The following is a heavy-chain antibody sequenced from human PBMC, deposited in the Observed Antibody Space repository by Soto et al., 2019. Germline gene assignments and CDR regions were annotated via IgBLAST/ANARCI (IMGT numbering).Heavy chain of an antibody. CDR2: IFDSGTT. CDR3: ARAGYSSSWKGYYGMDV. Sequence: SETLSLTCTVSGGSISSYYACWSWIRQPPGEGLEWIGHIFDSGTTYTNPSLRSQVAISLDTSKNQFSLKLSSVTAADTAVYYCARAGYSSSWKGYYGMDVWGQGTTVTVSS. CDR1: GGSISSYYAC. J-gene: IGHJ6*02. V-gene: IGHV4-30-4*01. D-gene: IGHD6-13*01.